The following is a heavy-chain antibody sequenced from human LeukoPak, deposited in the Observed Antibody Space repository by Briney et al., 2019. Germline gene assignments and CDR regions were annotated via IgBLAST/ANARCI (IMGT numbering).Heavy chain of an antibody. Sequence: SETLSLTCAVYGGSFRGYYWSWIRQPPRKGLEWIGEINHSGSTNYNPSLKSRVTISVDTSKNQFSLKLSSVTAADTAVYYCARGQGTVTSRLGYFDLWGRGTLVSVSS. D-gene: IGHD4-17*01. CDR1: GGSFRGYY. V-gene: IGHV4-34*01. CDR2: INHSGST. CDR3: ARGQGTVTSRLGYFDL. J-gene: IGHJ2*01.